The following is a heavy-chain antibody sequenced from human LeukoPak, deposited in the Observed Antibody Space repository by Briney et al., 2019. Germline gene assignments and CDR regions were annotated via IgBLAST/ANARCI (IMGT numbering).Heavy chain of an antibody. CDR2: INHSGST. CDR3: AGWDTYYYYYYMDV. CDR1: GGSFSGYY. J-gene: IGHJ6*03. Sequence: SETLSLTCAVYGGSFSGYYWSWIRQPPGKGLEWIGEINHSGSTNYNPSLNSRVTISVDTSKNQFSLKLSSVTAADTAVYYCAGWDTYYYYYYMDVWGKGTTVTVSS. D-gene: IGHD5-18*01. V-gene: IGHV4-34*01.